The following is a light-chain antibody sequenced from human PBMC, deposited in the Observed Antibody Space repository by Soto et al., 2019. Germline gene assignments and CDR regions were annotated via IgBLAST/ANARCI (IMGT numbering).Light chain of an antibody. CDR1: QSVSSSY. V-gene: IGKV3-20*01. CDR2: GAS. CDR3: QQYGSSPPRHT. Sequence: EIVLTQSPGTLSLSPGERATLSCRASQSVSSSYLAWYQQKPGQATRLLIYGASNRATGIPDRFSGSGSRTDFTLTISRLEPEVFAVYYCQQYGSSPPRHTFGQGTKLEIK. J-gene: IGKJ2*01.